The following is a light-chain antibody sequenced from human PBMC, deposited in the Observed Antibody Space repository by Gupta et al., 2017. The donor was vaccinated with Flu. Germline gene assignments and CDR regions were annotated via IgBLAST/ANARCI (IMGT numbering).Light chain of an antibody. CDR2: EVS. V-gene: IGLV2-18*02. Sequence: VTHTSTGSSSDLGSYNRVSWYQQPPGTAPKLIIYEVSNRPSGVPDRFSGSKSGNTASLTISGLQAEDEADYYCSSYTSSSPPVVFGGGTKLTVL. CDR3: SSYTSSSPPVV. J-gene: IGLJ3*02. CDR1: SSDLGSYNR.